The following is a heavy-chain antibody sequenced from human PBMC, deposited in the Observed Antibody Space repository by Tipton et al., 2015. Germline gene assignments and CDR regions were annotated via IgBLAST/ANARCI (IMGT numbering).Heavy chain of an antibody. D-gene: IGHD4-23*01. V-gene: IGHV4-61*01. CDR1: GGSVSSHNYY. CDR3: ARARGRHGGLFDS. Sequence: LRLSCTVSGGSVSSHNYYWSWIRQPPGTGLGWIGYISYSGSTNYNPSLKSRVTISVDTSKNQFSLKLSSVTASDTAVYYCARARGRHGGLFDSWGQGILVTVSS. J-gene: IGHJ4*02. CDR2: ISYSGST.